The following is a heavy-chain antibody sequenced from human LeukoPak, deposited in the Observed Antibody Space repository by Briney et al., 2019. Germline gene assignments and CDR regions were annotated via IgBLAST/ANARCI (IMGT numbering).Heavy chain of an antibody. CDR2: INAGNGNT. Sequence: ASVKVSCKASGYTFTSYAMHWVRQAPGQRLEWMGWINAGNGNTKYSQKFQGRVTITRDTSASTAYMELSSLRSEDTAVYYCVRLGSGYYGMDVWGQGTTVTVSS. CDR1: GYTFTSYA. J-gene: IGHJ6*02. D-gene: IGHD3-3*01. V-gene: IGHV1-3*01. CDR3: VRLGSGYYGMDV.